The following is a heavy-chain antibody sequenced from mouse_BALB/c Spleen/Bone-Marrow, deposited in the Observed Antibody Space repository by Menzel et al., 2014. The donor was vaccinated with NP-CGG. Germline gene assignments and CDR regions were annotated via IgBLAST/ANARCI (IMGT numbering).Heavy chain of an antibody. J-gene: IGHJ2*01. Sequence: EVMLVESGGGLVQPGGSLRLSCATSGFTFTDYYMNWVRQPPGKALEWLGFIRNKANGYTTEYSASVKGRFIISRDNSQSILYLQMNTLRAEDSATYYCARDSRSTVSHFDYWGQGTTLTVSS. CDR1: GFTFTDYY. CDR3: ARDSRSTVSHFDY. D-gene: IGHD1-1*01. V-gene: IGHV7-3*02. CDR2: IRNKANGYTT.